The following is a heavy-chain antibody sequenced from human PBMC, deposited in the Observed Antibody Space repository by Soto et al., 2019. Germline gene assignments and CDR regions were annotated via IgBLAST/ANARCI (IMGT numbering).Heavy chain of an antibody. V-gene: IGHV1-69*06. CDR1: GGTFSCYA. CDR2: IIPIFGPP. J-gene: IGHJ4*02. Sequence: SAMVPCKDFGGTFSCYAISWVPQAPGQGLVLVGGIIPIFGPPKYAQKFQGRVTIAADKCRSAAYMGLCSLRSEDTAVYYCAALGRPYYCGDACDFGYCVDHWGQGTMVTVAS. CDR3: AALGRPYYCGDACDFGYCVDH. D-gene: IGHD2-21*02.